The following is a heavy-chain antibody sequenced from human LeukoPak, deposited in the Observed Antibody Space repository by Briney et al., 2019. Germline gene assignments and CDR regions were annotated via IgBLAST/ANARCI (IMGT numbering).Heavy chain of an antibody. CDR1: GYSFTSYW. J-gene: IGHJ4*02. V-gene: IGHV5-51*01. CDR3: ALGGPYYYDSSGYYRDY. Sequence: GESLKISCKGSGYSFTSYWIGWVRQMPGKGLEWMGIIYPGDSDTRYSPSFQGQVTISADKSISTAYLQWSSLEASDTAMYYCALGGPYYYDSSGYYRDYWGQGTLVTVSS. CDR2: IYPGDSDT. D-gene: IGHD3-22*01.